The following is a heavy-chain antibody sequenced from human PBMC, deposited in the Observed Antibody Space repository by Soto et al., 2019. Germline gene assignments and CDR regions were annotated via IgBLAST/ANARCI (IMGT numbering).Heavy chain of an antibody. CDR2: IYYSGST. V-gene: IGHV4-61*01. D-gene: IGHD2-15*01. CDR1: GGSVSSGSYY. J-gene: IGHJ5*02. CDR3: ARESNCSGGSCYSIARYDWFDP. Sequence: QVQLQESGPGLVKPSETLSLTCTVSGGSVSSGSYYWSWIRQPPGKGLEWIGYIYYSGSTNYNPSLKCRVTISVDTSKNQFSLKLSSVTAADTAVYYCARESNCSGGSCYSIARYDWFDPWGQGTLVTVSS.